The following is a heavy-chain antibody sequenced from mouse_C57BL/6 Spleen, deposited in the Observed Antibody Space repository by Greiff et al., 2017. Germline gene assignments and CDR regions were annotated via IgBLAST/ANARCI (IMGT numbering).Heavy chain of an antibody. J-gene: IGHJ4*01. CDR3: ASLYYAMDY. CDR2: IDPSDSET. V-gene: IGHV1-52*01. Sequence: VQLQQPGAELVRPGSSVQLSCKASGYTFTSYWMHWVKQRPIQGLEWIGNIDPSDSETHYNQKFKDKATLTVDKSSSTAYMQLSSLTSEDSAVYYCASLYYAMDYWGQGTSVTVSS. CDR1: GYTFTSYW.